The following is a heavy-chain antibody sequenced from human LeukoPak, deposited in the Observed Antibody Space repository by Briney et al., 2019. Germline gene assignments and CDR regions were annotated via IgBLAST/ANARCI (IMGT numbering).Heavy chain of an antibody. CDR1: GGSISSSSYY. CDR3: ARDPLVGATDHDAFDI. V-gene: IGHV4-39*07. Sequence: SETLSLTCTVSGGSISSSSYYWGWIRQPPGKGLEWIGSMYSGGSSYFNPSLKSRVTISVDTSKNQFSLKLSSVTAADTAVYYCARDPLVGATDHDAFDIWGQGTMVTVSS. D-gene: IGHD1-26*01. CDR2: MYSGGSS. J-gene: IGHJ3*02.